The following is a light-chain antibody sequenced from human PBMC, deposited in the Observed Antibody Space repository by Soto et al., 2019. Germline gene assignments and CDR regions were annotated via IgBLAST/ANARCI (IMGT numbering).Light chain of an antibody. CDR2: AAS. CDR1: QGISSY. V-gene: IGKV1-39*01. CDR3: QESYSTS. Sequence: DIQMTQSPSTLSASVGDRVTITCRASQGISSYLAWYQQKPGKAPKLLIYAASNLQSGVPSRFSGSGSGTDFTLTISSLQPEDIATYYCQESYSTSFGQGTKVDI. J-gene: IGKJ1*01.